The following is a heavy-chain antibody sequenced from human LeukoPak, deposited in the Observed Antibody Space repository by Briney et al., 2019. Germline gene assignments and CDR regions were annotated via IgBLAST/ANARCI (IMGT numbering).Heavy chain of an antibody. CDR3: ARDSGGGGTMMGAFDI. D-gene: IGHD3-22*01. Sequence: GGSLRLSCAASGFTFSNYWMSWVRQAPGKGLEWVANIKEEGIEKYYVDSVKGRFTISRDNAKNSLYLQMNSLRAEDTAVYYCARDSGGGGTMMGAFDIWGQGTMVTVSS. CDR2: IKEEGIEK. CDR1: GFTFSNYW. J-gene: IGHJ3*02. V-gene: IGHV3-7*01.